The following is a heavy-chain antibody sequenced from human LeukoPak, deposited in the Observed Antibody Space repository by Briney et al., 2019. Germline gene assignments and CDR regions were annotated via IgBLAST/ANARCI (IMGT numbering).Heavy chain of an antibody. V-gene: IGHV3-23*01. Sequence: GGSLRLSCAASGFTFSAFAMNWVRQAPGKGLEWVSFISRSDGTAYYADSVEGRFTISRDNSKNTLYLQMNSLRAEDTAQYFCARDDYGDWPPLLDYWGQGTLVTVSS. CDR3: ARDDYGDWPPLLDY. D-gene: IGHD4-17*01. CDR1: GFTFSAFA. CDR2: ISRSDGTA. J-gene: IGHJ4*02.